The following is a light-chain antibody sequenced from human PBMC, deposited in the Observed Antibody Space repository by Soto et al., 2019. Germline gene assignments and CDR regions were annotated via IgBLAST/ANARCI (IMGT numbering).Light chain of an antibody. CDR1: NNDVGGHMY. CDR2: EID. Sequence: QSALTQPASVSGSPGQSITISCTGTNNDVGGHMYVSWYQHQAGKVPKLIIYEIDNRPSGVSDRFSGSKSGNTASLTISGLQAEDEAAYSFSAYRRGIIVFGGGTKVTVL. V-gene: IGLV2-14*01. CDR3: SAYRRGIIV. J-gene: IGLJ2*01.